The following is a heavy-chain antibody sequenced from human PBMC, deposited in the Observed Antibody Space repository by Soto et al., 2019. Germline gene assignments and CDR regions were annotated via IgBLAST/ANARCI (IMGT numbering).Heavy chain of an antibody. J-gene: IGHJ4*02. CDR3: ARGSTDSYPGSRVFDL. V-gene: IGHV3-23*01. D-gene: IGHD3-10*01. CDR2: ITDTGGDS. Sequence: EVQLLESGGGLVQPGGSLRLSCAASGFTFSSYAMSWVRQTPGEGLEWVSTITDTGGDSKYADSVRGRFTISRDNSKNTIYLPISSLRADDSAVYYCARGSTDSYPGSRVFDLWGRGNLVTVSS. CDR1: GFTFSSYA.